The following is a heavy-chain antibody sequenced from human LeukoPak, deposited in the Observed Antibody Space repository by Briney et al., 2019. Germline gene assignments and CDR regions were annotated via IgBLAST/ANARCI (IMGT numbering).Heavy chain of an antibody. D-gene: IGHD6-6*01. CDR1: GYTFTSYD. J-gene: IGHJ5*02. Sequence: ASVKVSCKASGYTFTSYDINWVRQATGQGLEWMGWMSPNSGNTGYAQKFQGRVTMTRNTSISTAYMELSSLRSEDTAVYYCARGWPLIAAPPWFDPWGQGTLVTVSS. CDR3: ARGWPLIAAPPWFDP. CDR2: MSPNSGNT. V-gene: IGHV1-8*01.